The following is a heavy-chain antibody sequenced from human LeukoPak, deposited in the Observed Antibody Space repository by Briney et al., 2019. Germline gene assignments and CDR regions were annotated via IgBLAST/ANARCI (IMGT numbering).Heavy chain of an antibody. Sequence: SGGSLRLSCAASGFTFSSYWMSWVRQAPGKGLEWVANIKQDGSEKYYVDSVKGRFTIFRDKSKNAVDLQMNSLRVEDTAVYFCASGREYYYDTSGWWGQGALVTVSS. V-gene: IGHV3-7*01. J-gene: IGHJ4*02. CDR1: GFTFSSYW. CDR3: ASGREYYYDTSGW. D-gene: IGHD3-22*01. CDR2: IKQDGSEK.